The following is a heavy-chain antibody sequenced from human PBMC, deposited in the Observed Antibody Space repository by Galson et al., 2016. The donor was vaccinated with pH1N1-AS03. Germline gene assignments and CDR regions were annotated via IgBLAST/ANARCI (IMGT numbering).Heavy chain of an antibody. CDR1: GFTFTSSW. CDR2: INEDGSTT. CDR3: VREQGGCDDY. J-gene: IGHJ4*02. V-gene: IGHV3-74*01. Sequence: SLRLSCAASGFTFTSSWMHWVRQAPGKGLVWVSHINEDGSTTRYADSVKGRFTISRDNAKNTLYLQMNSLRAEDTAVYFCVREQGGCDDYWGQGTLVTVSS. D-gene: IGHD1-26*01.